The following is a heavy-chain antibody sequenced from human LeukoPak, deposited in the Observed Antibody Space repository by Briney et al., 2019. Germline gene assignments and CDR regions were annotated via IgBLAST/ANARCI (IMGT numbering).Heavy chain of an antibody. CDR2: IKQDGSEK. CDR3: ARDPNFTYYYDSSGYSDY. CDR1: GFTFSSYW. J-gene: IGHJ4*02. V-gene: IGHV3-7*01. D-gene: IGHD3-22*01. Sequence: AGGSLRLSCAASGFTFSSYWMSWVRQAPGKGLECVANIKQDGSEKYYVDSVKGRFTISRDNAKNSLYLQMNSLRAEDTAVYYCARDPNFTYYYDSSGYSDYWGQGTLVTVSS.